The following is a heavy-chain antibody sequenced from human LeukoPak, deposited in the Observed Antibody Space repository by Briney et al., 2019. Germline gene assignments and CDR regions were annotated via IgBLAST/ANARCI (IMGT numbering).Heavy chain of an antibody. Sequence: GGSLRLSCAASGFTFNNYWMSWVRQAPGKGLEWVANIKQDGNEKYYVDSVKGRFTISRDNAKSSLYLQMNSLRAEDTAVYYCTSVSAGLIEYWGRGTLVTVSS. J-gene: IGHJ4*02. CDR1: GFTFNNYW. CDR2: IKQDGNEK. CDR3: TSVSAGLIEY. D-gene: IGHD3-16*02. V-gene: IGHV3-7*05.